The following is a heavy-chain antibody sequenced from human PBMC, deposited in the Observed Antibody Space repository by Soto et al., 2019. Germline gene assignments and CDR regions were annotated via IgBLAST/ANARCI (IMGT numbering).Heavy chain of an antibody. CDR1: GFTFSSYA. CDR3: AKTKGIVGATRWFDP. V-gene: IGHV3-23*01. J-gene: IGHJ5*02. Sequence: EVQLLESGGGLVQPGGSLRLSCAASGFTFSSYAMSWVRQAPGKGLEWVSAISGSGGSTYYADSVKGRFTISRDNSKNTLYLQMSSLRAEDTAVYYCAKTKGIVGATRWFDPWGQGTLVTVSS. CDR2: ISGSGGST. D-gene: IGHD1-26*01.